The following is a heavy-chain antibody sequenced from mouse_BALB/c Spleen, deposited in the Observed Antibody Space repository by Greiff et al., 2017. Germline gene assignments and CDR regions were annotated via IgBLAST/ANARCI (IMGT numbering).Heavy chain of an antibody. D-gene: IGHD2-14*01. Sequence: VQVVESGPGLVAPSQSLSITCTVSGFSLTSYGVHWVRQPPGKGLEWLGVIWAGGSTNYNSALMSRLSISKDNSKSEVFLKMNSLQTDDTAMYYWARDKKVRRSYDYAMDDWGEGTSVTVSS. CDR1: GFSLTSYG. V-gene: IGHV2-9*02. CDR2: IWAGGST. CDR3: ARDKKVRRSYDYAMDD. J-gene: IGHJ4*01.